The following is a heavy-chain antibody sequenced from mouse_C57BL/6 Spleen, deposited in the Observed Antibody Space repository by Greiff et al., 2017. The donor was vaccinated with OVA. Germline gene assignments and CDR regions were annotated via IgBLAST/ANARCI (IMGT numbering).Heavy chain of an antibody. V-gene: IGHV1-74*01. D-gene: IGHD1-1*01. CDR2: IHPSDSDT. Sequence: QVQLQQPGAELLKPGASVKVSCKASGYTFTSYWMHWVKQRPGQGLEWIGRIHPSDSDTNYNQKFKGKATLTVDKSSSTAYMQLSSLTSEDSAVYYCAISAHYYYGSSYHWYFDVWGTGTTVTVSS. CDR1: GYTFTSYW. J-gene: IGHJ1*03. CDR3: AISAHYYYGSSYHWYFDV.